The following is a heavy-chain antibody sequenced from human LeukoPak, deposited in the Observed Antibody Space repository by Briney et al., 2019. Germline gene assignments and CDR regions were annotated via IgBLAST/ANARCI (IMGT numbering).Heavy chain of an antibody. CDR1: GFTFSSYA. D-gene: IGHD3-3*01. J-gene: IGHJ3*02. CDR3: ARVLTPNLIFPRQKNAFDI. CDR2: ISYDGSNR. Sequence: PGGSLRLSCAASGFTFSSYAMHWVRQAPGKGLEWVAPISYDGSNRYYADSVKGRFTISRDNSKNTLYLQMNSLRAEDTAVYYCARVLTPNLIFPRQKNAFDIWGQGTMVTVSS. V-gene: IGHV3-30*04.